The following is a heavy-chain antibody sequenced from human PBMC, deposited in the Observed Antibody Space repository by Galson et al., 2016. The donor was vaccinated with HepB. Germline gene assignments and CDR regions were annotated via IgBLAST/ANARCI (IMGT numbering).Heavy chain of an antibody. CDR1: GYTFTTYA. CDR3: ARDSGSPDWFDP. D-gene: IGHD1-26*01. J-gene: IGHJ5*02. Sequence: SVKVSCKASGYTFTTYAMHWVRQAPGQRLEWMGWIHAGNGNTKYSQKFQGRVTITRDTSASTAYMKLSSLRSEDTAVYYCARDSGSPDWFDPWGQGTLVTVSS. V-gene: IGHV1-3*01. CDR2: IHAGNGNT.